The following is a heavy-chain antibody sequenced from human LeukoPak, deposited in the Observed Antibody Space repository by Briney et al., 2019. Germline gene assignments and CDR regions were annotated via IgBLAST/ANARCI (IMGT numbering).Heavy chain of an antibody. J-gene: IGHJ4*02. CDR3: AKAEYSYGSYFDY. Sequence: GGSLRLSCAISGFTFSDFYMSWIRQAPGKGLEWISYISSSSTTIYHADSVKGRLTISRDNAKNSLYLQMNSLRAEDTALYYCAKAEYSYGSYFDYWGQGTLVTVSS. D-gene: IGHD5-18*01. V-gene: IGHV3-11*01. CDR1: GFTFSDFY. CDR2: ISSSSTTI.